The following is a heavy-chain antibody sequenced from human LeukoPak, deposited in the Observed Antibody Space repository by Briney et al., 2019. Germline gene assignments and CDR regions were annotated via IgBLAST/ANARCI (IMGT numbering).Heavy chain of an antibody. CDR3: ARPAYCDGTNCGYWLDP. D-gene: IGHD2-21*01. J-gene: IGHJ5*02. CDR2: INPRGDIT. Sequence: GASVKVSCKTSGSTFTWFLIHWVGQARGQRLDWVGTINPRGDITSYAQRFQGRVTLTEDTSTSTFYMELSSLTSDDTAVYFCARPAYCDGTNCGYWLDPWGPGTLVTVSS. V-gene: IGHV1-46*01. CDR1: GSTFTWFL.